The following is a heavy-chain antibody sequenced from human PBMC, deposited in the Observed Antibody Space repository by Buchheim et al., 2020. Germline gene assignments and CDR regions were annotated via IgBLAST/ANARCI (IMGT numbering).Heavy chain of an antibody. CDR2: IWYDGSNK. D-gene: IGHD2-2*01. Sequence: QVQLVESGGGVVQPGRSLRLSCAASGFTFSSYGVHWVRQAPGKGLEWVAVIWYDGSNKYYADSVKGRFTISRDNSKNTLYLQMNSLRAEDTAVYYCARDRYCSSTSCYSPTYYYYYYGMDVWGQGTT. CDR1: GFTFSSYG. J-gene: IGHJ6*02. V-gene: IGHV3-33*01. CDR3: ARDRYCSSTSCYSPTYYYYYYGMDV.